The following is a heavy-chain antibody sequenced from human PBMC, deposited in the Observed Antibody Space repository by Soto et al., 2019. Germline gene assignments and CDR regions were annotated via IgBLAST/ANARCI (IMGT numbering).Heavy chain of an antibody. Sequence: PSETLSLTCTVSGGSISSYYWSWIRQPPGKGLEWIGYIYYSGSTNYNPSLKSRVTISVDTSKNQFSLKLSSVTAADTAVYYCASSGYSGYDMGFDPWGQGTLVTVSS. CDR3: ASSGYSGYDMGFDP. V-gene: IGHV4-59*01. J-gene: IGHJ5*02. CDR2: IYYSGST. CDR1: GGSISSYY. D-gene: IGHD5-12*01.